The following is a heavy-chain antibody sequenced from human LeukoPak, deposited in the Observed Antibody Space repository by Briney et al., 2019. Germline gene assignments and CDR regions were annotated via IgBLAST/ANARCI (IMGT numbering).Heavy chain of an antibody. CDR3: TTTDYYGSGSDY. J-gene: IGHJ4*02. V-gene: IGHV3-15*01. CDR1: GFTFSKAW. D-gene: IGHD3-10*01. Sequence: GGSLRLSCVASGFTFSKAWMSWVRQAPGKGLEWVGRIKSKTAGGTTDYAAPVKGRLTISRDDSKGTLYLEMNSLKAEDTAVYYCTTTDYYGSGSDYWGQGTLVTVSS. CDR2: IKSKTAGGTT.